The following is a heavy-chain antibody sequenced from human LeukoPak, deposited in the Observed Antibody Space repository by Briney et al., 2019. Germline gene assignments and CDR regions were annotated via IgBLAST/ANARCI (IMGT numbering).Heavy chain of an antibody. V-gene: IGHV3-23*01. D-gene: IGHD3-16*01. CDR1: GFTFSSYA. CDR3: AKGPIMITFGGVIDY. J-gene: IGHJ4*02. Sequence: GGSLRLSCAASGFTFSSYAMLWVRQAPGKGLEWVSAISGSGGDSYYADSVKGRFTISRDNSKNTLYLQMNSLRAEDTAVYYCAKGPIMITFGGVIDYWGQGTLVTVSS. CDR2: ISGSGGDS.